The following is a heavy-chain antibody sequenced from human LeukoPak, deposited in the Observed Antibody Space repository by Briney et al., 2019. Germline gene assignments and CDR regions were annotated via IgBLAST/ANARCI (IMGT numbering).Heavy chain of an antibody. J-gene: IGHJ6*03. V-gene: IGHV3-9*03. Sequence: GGSLRLSCAASGFTFDDYAMHWVRQAPGKGLEWVSGISWNSGSIGYADSVKGRFTISRDNAKNSLYLQMNSLRAEDMALYYCAKSGRNYYYYYMDVWGKGTTVTVSS. CDR2: ISWNSGSI. CDR1: GFTFDDYA. CDR3: AKSGRNYYYYYMDV. D-gene: IGHD2-15*01.